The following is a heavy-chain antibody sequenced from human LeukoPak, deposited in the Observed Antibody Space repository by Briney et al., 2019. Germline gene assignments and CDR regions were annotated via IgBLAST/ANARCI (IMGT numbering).Heavy chain of an antibody. CDR3: ASLRYFDWLEIDY. CDR1: GFTFSDYY. V-gene: IGHV3-11*01. CDR2: ISSSGSTI. Sequence: GGSLRLSCAASGFTFSDYYMSWIRQAPGKGLEWASYISSSGSTIYYADSVKGRFTISRDNAKNSLYLQMNSLRAEDTAVYYCASLRYFDWLEIDYWGQGTLVTVSS. J-gene: IGHJ4*02. D-gene: IGHD3-9*01.